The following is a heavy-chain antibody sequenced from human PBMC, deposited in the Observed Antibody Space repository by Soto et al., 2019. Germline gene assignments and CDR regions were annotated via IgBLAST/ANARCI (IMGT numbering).Heavy chain of an antibody. CDR1: GFSLSTTGVG. Sequence: SGPTLVNPTQTLTLTCTVSGFSLSTTGVGVSWIRQPPGKALEWLALIYWHDDKRYSPSLKRRLSITKDTSKNQVVLTMTDMDPVDTATYYCAHRGGATVGLYYFDYWGQGALVTVSS. CDR3: AHRGGATVGLYYFDY. CDR2: IYWHDDK. D-gene: IGHD3-16*01. J-gene: IGHJ4*02. V-gene: IGHV2-5*01.